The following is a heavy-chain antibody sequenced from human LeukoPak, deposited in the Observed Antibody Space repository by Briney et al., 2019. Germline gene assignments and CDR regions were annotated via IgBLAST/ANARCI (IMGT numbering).Heavy chain of an antibody. Sequence: GRSLRLSCAASGFTFSSYAMPWVRQAPGKGLEWVAVISYDGSNKYYADSVKGRFTISRDNSKNTLYLQMNSLRAEDTAVYYCARDSDYYGSGSYARDWGQGTLVAVSS. CDR1: GFTFSSYA. J-gene: IGHJ4*02. CDR3: ARDSDYYGSGSYARD. V-gene: IGHV3-30-3*01. D-gene: IGHD3-10*01. CDR2: ISYDGSNK.